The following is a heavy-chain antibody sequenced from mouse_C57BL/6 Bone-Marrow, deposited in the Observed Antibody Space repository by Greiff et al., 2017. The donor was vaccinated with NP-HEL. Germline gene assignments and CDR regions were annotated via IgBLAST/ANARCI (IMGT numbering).Heavy chain of an antibody. Sequence: DVMLVESGGGLVKPGGSLKLSCAASGFTFSSYTMSWVRQTPEKRLEWVATISGGGGNTYYPDSVKGRFTISRDNAKNTLYLQMSSLRSEDTALYYCARPPTVVDDSYAMDYWGQGTSVTVSS. CDR1: GFTFSSYT. CDR2: ISGGGGNT. V-gene: IGHV5-9*01. CDR3: ARPPTVVDDSYAMDY. J-gene: IGHJ4*01. D-gene: IGHD1-1*01.